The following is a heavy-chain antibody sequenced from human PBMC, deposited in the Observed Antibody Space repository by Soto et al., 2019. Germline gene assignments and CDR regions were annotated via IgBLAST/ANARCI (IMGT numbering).Heavy chain of an antibody. J-gene: IGHJ6*02. CDR3: ATSSRALAAAGMEYPYYYYGMDV. CDR2: FDPEDGET. CDR1: GYTLTELS. V-gene: IGHV1-24*01. D-gene: IGHD6-13*01. Sequence: VKVSCKVSGYTLTELSMHWVRQAPGKGLEWMGGFDPEDGETIYAQKFQGRVTMTEDTSTDTAYMELSSLRSEDTAVYYCATSSRALAAAGMEYPYYYYGMDVWGQGTTVTVSS.